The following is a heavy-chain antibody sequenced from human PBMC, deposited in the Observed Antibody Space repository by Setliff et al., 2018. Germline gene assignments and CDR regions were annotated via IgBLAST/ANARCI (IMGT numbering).Heavy chain of an antibody. V-gene: IGHV4-38-2*01. Sequence: PSETLSLTCAVSGYSISSGYYWGWIRQPAGKGLEWIGRLHTSGSIDYNPSLKSRVTMSVDTSKKEFSLTLTSVTAADTALYYCRQAVVGRDVFDVWGQGTMVTVSS. CDR3: RQAVVGRDVFDV. J-gene: IGHJ3*01. D-gene: IGHD1-1*01. CDR1: GYSISSGYY. CDR2: LHTSGSI.